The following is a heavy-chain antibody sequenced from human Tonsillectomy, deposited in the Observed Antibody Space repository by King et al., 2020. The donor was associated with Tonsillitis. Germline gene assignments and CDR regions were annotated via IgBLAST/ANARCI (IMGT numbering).Heavy chain of an antibody. Sequence: VQLVESGGGVVQPGRSLRLSCAASGFIFSSYGMHWVRQAPGKGLEWVAVILYDRSIKYYADSVKGRFTISRENSKNPLYLQMNSLRAEDTAVYYCAKDPFEMATIGRGYWGQGTLVTVSS. CDR1: GFIFSSYG. CDR2: ILYDRSIK. V-gene: IGHV3-30*18. J-gene: IGHJ4*02. D-gene: IGHD5-24*01. CDR3: AKDPFEMATIGRGY.